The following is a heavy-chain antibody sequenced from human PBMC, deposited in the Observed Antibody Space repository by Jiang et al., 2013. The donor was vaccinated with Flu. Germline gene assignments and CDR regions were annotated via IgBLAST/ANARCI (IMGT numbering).Heavy chain of an antibody. CDR2: IYDSGNT. CDR1: GASISSSS. CDR3: ARFDEDTGDSGFDY. J-gene: IGHJ4*02. V-gene: IGHV4-59*01. D-gene: IGHD4-17*01. Sequence: LLKPSETLSLTCTVSGASISSSSWTWIRQSPGKGLECIGYIYDSGNTNYNPSLKSRVTMSMDTSKNQFSLKLSSATAADTAVYFCARFDEDTGDSGFDYWSQGTVVTVSS.